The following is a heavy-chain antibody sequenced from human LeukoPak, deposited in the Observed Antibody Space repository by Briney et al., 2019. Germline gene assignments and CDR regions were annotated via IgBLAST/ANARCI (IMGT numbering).Heavy chain of an antibody. Sequence: ASVKVSCKASGYTFTGYYMHWVRQAPGQGLEWMGWINPNSGGTNYAQKFQGRVTITRNTSISTAYMELSSLRSEDTAVYYCARVTKTYYYGSGSYYPDYWGQGTLVTVSS. J-gene: IGHJ4*02. D-gene: IGHD3-10*01. V-gene: IGHV1-2*02. CDR1: GYTFTGYY. CDR3: ARVTKTYYYGSGSYYPDY. CDR2: INPNSGGT.